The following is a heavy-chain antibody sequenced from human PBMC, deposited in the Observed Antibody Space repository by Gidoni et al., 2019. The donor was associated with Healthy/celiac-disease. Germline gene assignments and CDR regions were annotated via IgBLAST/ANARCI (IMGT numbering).Heavy chain of an antibody. V-gene: IGHV3-30*18. CDR1: GFTFSSYG. D-gene: IGHD3-3*01. CDR3: AKSLKEADTIFGVVTDWFDP. Sequence: QVQLVESGGGVVQPGRSLRLSCAASGFTFSSYGMHWVRQAPGKGLGWVAVISYDGSNKYYADSVKGRFTISRDNSKNTLYLQMNSLRAEDTAVYYCAKSLKEADTIFGVVTDWFDPWGQGTLVTVSS. J-gene: IGHJ5*02. CDR2: ISYDGSNK.